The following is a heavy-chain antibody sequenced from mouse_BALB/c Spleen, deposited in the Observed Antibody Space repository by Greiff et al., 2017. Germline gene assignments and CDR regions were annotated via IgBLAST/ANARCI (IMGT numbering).Heavy chain of an antibody. D-gene: IGHD3-3*01. CDR2: ISDGGSYT. Sequence: EVQLVESGGGLVKPGGSLKLSCAASGFTFSDYYMYWVRQTPEKRLEWVATISDGGSYTYYPDSVKGRFTISRDNAKNNLYLQMSSLKSEDTAMYYCARDRSSRGYFDYWGQGTTLTVSS. V-gene: IGHV5-4*02. CDR3: ARDRSSRGYFDY. J-gene: IGHJ2*01. CDR1: GFTFSDYY.